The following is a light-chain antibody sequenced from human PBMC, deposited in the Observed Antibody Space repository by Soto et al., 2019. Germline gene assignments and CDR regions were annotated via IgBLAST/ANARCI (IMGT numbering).Light chain of an antibody. CDR3: QQRNIWLS. CDR1: QSVNTY. CDR2: DAS. J-gene: IGKJ4*01. Sequence: EIVLTQSPATLSLSPGERATLSCRASQSVNTYLAWYQQKPGHAPRLLIYDASIRATGIPARFSGSGPGTDFTLTISSLEPEDFAVYRCQQRNIWLSFGGGTKLEIK. V-gene: IGKV3-11*01.